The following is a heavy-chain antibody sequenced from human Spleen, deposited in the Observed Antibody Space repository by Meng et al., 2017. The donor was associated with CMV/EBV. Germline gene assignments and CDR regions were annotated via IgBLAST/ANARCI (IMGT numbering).Heavy chain of an antibody. D-gene: IGHD4-23*01. V-gene: IGHV4-30-4*08. CDR3: ARGGDGGFYYFDY. Sequence: QVQLQESAPVLVKPPQPLSSPSTACGGSISSGDYCWSWIRQSPGKGLEWIGYIYYSGSTYYTPSLKSRVTISVDTSKNQFSLKLSSVTAADTAVYYCARGGDGGFYYFDYWGQGTLVTVSS. CDR2: IYYSGST. CDR1: GGSISSGDYC. J-gene: IGHJ4*02.